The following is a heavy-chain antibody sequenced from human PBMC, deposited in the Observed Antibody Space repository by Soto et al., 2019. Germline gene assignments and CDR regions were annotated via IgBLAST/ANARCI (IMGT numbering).Heavy chain of an antibody. CDR1: GGSISSVGYY. V-gene: IGHV4-31*03. CDR3: AREVEVGYCSGGSCHGAFDI. J-gene: IGHJ3*02. D-gene: IGHD2-15*01. CDR2: IYYSGST. Sequence: SETLSLTXTVSGGSISSVGYYWSWIRQHPGKGLDWIGYIYYSGSTYYNPSLKSRVTISVDTSKNQFSLKLSSVTAADTAVYYCAREVEVGYCSGGSCHGAFDIWGQGTMVTVSS.